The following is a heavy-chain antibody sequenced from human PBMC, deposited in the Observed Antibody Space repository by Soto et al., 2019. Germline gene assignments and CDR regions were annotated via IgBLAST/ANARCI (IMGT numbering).Heavy chain of an antibody. CDR3: ARGWGDYYYYGMDV. V-gene: IGHV4-59*01. CDR1: GGSISSYY. D-gene: IGHD7-27*01. CDR2: IYYSGST. J-gene: IGHJ6*02. Sequence: SETLSLTCTVSGGSISSYYWSWIRQPPGKGLEWIGYIYYSGSTNYNPSLKSRVTISVDTSKNQFSLKLSSVTAADTAVYYCARGWGDYYYYGMDVWGQGTTVTVSS.